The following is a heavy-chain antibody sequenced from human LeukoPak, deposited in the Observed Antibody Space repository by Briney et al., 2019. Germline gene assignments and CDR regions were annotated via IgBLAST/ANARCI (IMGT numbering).Heavy chain of an antibody. Sequence: PEASVTVSCKASGYTFTDFYMHWVRQAPGQGLEWMGWINPNSGGTNYAQKFQGRVTMTRDTSISTAYMELSRLRSDDTAVYYCARGHGSYYYYMDVWGKGTTVTVSS. CDR3: ARGHGSYYYYMDV. CDR1: GYTFTDFY. V-gene: IGHV1-2*02. J-gene: IGHJ6*03. CDR2: INPNSGGT. D-gene: IGHD3-10*01.